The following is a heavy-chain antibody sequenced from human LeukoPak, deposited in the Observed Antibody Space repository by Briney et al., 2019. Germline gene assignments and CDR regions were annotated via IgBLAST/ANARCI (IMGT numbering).Heavy chain of an antibody. CDR3: AKQGLTTRTPSDY. D-gene: IGHD4-17*01. V-gene: IGHV3-23*01. Sequence: PGGSLRPSCAASGFTFSSYAMSWVRQAPGKGLEWDSSISDSGTYAYYAGSVKGRLTISRHKSKNTLYLQMNSLRAEDTAVYYCAKQGLTTRTPSDYWGQGTLVTVSS. CDR2: ISDSGTYA. CDR1: GFTFSSYA. J-gene: IGHJ4*02.